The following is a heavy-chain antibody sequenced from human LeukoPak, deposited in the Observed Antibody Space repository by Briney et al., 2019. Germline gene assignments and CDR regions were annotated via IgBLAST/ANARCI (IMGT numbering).Heavy chain of an antibody. CDR2: IKQDGSEK. V-gene: IGHV3-7*01. CDR1: GFTFSSYW. CDR3: ARDGWGYSYGYSY. D-gene: IGHD5-18*01. J-gene: IGHJ4*02. Sequence: GGSLRLSCAASGFTFSSYWMSWVRQAPGKGLEWVANIKQDGSEKYYVDSVKGRFTISRDNAKNSLYLQMNSLRAEDTAVYYCARDGWGYSYGYSYWGQGTLVTVSS.